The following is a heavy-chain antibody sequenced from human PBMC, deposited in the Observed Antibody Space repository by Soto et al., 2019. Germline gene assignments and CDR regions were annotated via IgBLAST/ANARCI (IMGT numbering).Heavy chain of an antibody. CDR3: ARLYGMDV. J-gene: IGHJ6*02. D-gene: IGHD3-16*01. Sequence: EVQLVESGGGLVQPGGSLRLSCAASGFTSSSYWMSWVRQAPGKGLEWVANIKQDGSEKYYVDFVKGRFPISRDNAKNSLYLQMKSLGVEDAAVYYCARLYGMDVWGQGTTVIVSS. CDR2: IKQDGSEK. V-gene: IGHV3-7*01. CDR1: GFTSSSYW.